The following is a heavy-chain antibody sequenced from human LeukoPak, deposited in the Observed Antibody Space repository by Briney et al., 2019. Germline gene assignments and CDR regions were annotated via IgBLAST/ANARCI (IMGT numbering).Heavy chain of an antibody. D-gene: IGHD5-12*01. J-gene: IGHJ3*02. Sequence: PGGSLRLSCAASGVVFSNLWMTWVRQAPGKGPEWVSYISSSSSTIYYADSVKGRFTISRDNAKNSLYLQMNSLRAEDTAVYYCARGGAHSAYDYYGFDIWGLGTMVTVSS. CDR3: ARGGAHSAYDYYGFDI. CDR2: ISSSSSTI. V-gene: IGHV3-48*01. CDR1: GVVFSNLW.